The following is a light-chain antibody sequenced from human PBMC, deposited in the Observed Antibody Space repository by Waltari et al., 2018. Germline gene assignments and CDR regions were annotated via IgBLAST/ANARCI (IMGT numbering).Light chain of an antibody. CDR2: TAS. CDR3: QQSYSTLFT. Sequence: IRMTQYPSSLSASVRDIDTTTCRASQSINTSLNWYQQKPGKAPNLLISTASSLQSGVPSMFSASGSGTYFTLTISSLQPEDFATYYCQQSYSTLFTFGPGTKVDVE. J-gene: IGKJ3*01. V-gene: IGKV1-39*01. CDR1: QSINTS.